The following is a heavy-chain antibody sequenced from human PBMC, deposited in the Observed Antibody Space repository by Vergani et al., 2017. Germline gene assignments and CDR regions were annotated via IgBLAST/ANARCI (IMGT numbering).Heavy chain of an antibody. D-gene: IGHD3-10*01. CDR3: ARVTYYGSGSYYGYYYGMDV. Sequence: QVQLQESGSGLVKPSETLSLTCTVSGYSISSGYYWGWIRQPPGKGLEWIGSIYHSGSTYYNPSLKSRVTISVDTSKNQFSLKLSSVTAADTAVYYCARVTYYGSGSYYGYYYGMDVWGQGTTVTVSS. J-gene: IGHJ6*02. CDR1: GYSISSGYY. V-gene: IGHV4-38-2*02. CDR2: IYHSGST.